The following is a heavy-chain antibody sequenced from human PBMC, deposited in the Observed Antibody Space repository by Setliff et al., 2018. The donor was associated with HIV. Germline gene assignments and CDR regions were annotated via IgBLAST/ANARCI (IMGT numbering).Heavy chain of an antibody. J-gene: IGHJ3*02. CDR3: ARTRGAGGPFDT. CDR1: GGSFSSGGYY. Sequence: SETLSLTCTVSGGSFSSGGYYWSWIRQHPWKGLAWIGYIYYSGSTYNNPSLQSRITMSIDTSKNQFSLKRSSVTAADTAVYYCARTRGAGGPFDTGGQGTMVTVSS. V-gene: IGHV4-31*03. D-gene: IGHD2-8*02. CDR2: IYYSGST.